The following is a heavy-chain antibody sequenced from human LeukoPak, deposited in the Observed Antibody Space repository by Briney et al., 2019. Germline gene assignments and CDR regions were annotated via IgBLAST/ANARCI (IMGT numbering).Heavy chain of an antibody. J-gene: IGHJ5*02. V-gene: IGHV3-7*01. D-gene: IGHD3-16*01. CDR1: GFTISGYW. CDR3: ARDGGTDWYDP. Sequence: GGSLRLSCAASGFTISGYWMTWVRQAPGKWLEWVANIKQDGSEKTYVDSVNGRFTISRDNAKNSIYLQMNSLRVEDTAIYYCARDGGTDWYDPWGEGTMVSVCS. CDR2: IKQDGSEK.